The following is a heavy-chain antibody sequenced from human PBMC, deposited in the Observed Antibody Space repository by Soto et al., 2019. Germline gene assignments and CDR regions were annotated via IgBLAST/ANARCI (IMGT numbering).Heavy chain of an antibody. CDR2: TYYRSKWYN. D-gene: IGHD6-6*01. V-gene: IGHV6-1*01. CDR3: ARAVAALTHPLYYFDY. J-gene: IGHJ4*02. Sequence: SQTLSLTCAISGDSVSSNSAAWNWIRQSPSRGLEWLGRTYYRSKWYNDYAVSVKSRITINPDTSKNQFSLKLSSVTAADTAVYYCARAVAALTHPLYYFDYWGQGTLVTVSS. CDR1: GDSVSSNSAA.